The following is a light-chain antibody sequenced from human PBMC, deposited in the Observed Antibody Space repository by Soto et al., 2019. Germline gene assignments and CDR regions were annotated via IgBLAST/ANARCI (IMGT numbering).Light chain of an antibody. CDR3: QQYNSYPPT. CDR1: QSISSW. CDR2: KAY. V-gene: IGKV1-5*03. J-gene: IGKJ4*01. Sequence: DIQMTQSPSTLSASVGDRVTITCRASQSISSWLAWYQEKPGKAPKVLIYKAYSLESGVPSRFSGRASGTEFTLTISSLQPDDLATYYCQQYNSYPPTFGGGTKVEIK.